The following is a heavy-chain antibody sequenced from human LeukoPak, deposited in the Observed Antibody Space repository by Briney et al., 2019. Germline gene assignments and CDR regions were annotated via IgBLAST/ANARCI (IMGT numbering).Heavy chain of an antibody. J-gene: IGHJ4*02. D-gene: IGHD3-22*01. V-gene: IGHV1-2*02. CDR1: GYTFTGYY. CDR3: ARGAVYDSSGYYQDY. CDR2: INPNSGGT. Sequence: GASVKVSCKASGYTFTGYYMHWVRQAPGQGLEWMGWINPNSGGTNYAQKFQGRVTMTRDTSISTAYMELSRLRSDDTAVYYCARGAVYDSSGYYQDYWGQGTLVTVSS.